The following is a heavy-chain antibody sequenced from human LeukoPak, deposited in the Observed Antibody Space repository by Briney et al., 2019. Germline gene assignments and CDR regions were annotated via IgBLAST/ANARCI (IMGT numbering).Heavy chain of an antibody. CDR2: ISGSGGST. D-gene: IGHD6-19*01. V-gene: IGHV3-23*01. Sequence: GGSLRLSCAASGFTFSSYAMSWVRQAPGKGLEWVSGISGSGGSTYYADSVKGRFSISRDNSKNTPYLEMNSLRAEDTAVYYCAKGRGQWLAAINYWSQGTLVTVSS. CDR3: AKGRGQWLAAINY. CDR1: GFTFSSYA. J-gene: IGHJ4*02.